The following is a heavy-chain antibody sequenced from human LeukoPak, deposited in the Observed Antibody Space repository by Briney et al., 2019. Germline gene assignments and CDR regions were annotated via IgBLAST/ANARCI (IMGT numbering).Heavy chain of an antibody. Sequence: ASVKVSCKASGYTFTSYYMHWVRQAPGQGLEWMGIINPSGGSTSYAQKFQGRVTMTRDTSTSTVYMELSSPRSEDTAVYYCAREGLRDAFDIWGQGTMVTVSS. CDR3: AREGLRDAFDI. CDR2: INPSGGST. V-gene: IGHV1-46*01. CDR1: GYTFTSYY. J-gene: IGHJ3*02.